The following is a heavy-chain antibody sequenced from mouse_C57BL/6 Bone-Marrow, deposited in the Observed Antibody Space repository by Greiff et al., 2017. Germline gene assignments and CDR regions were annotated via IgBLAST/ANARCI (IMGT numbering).Heavy chain of an antibody. J-gene: IGHJ2*01. D-gene: IGHD2-5*01. CDR1: GYAFSSSW. Sequence: QVQLQQSGPELVKPGASVKISCKASGYAFSSSWMNWVKQRPGKGLEWIGRIYPGDGDTNYNGKFKGKATMTADKSSSTAYMQLSSLTSEDSAVYFCARDPYYSIYFDYWGRGTTLTVSA. CDR3: ARDPYYSIYFDY. V-gene: IGHV1-82*01. CDR2: IYPGDGDT.